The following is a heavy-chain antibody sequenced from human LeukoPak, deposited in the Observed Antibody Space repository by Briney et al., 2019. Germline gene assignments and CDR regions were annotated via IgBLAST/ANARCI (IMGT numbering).Heavy chain of an antibody. CDR2: IIPILGIA. CDR3: ARSVRPSDFDI. D-gene: IGHD3-3*01. Sequence: SVKVSCKASGGTFSSYAISWVRQAPGQGLEWMGRIIPILGIANYAQKFQGRVTITSDKSTSTAYMELSSLRSEDTAVYYCARSVRPSDFDIWGQGTMVTVSS. CDR1: GGTFSSYA. V-gene: IGHV1-69*04. J-gene: IGHJ3*02.